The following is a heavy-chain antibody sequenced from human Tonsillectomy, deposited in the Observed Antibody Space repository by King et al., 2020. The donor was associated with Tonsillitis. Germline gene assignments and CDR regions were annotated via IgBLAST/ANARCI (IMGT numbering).Heavy chain of an antibody. J-gene: IGHJ4*02. CDR3: ARGISMVRGVIYDDY. CDR1: GGXFSDYY. Sequence: VQLQQWGAGLLKPSETLSLTCAVYGGXFSDYYWSWIRQPPGKGLEWIGEINHSGSTNYNPSLKSRVTISVDTSKNQFSLKLSSVTAADTAVYYCARGISMVRGVIYDDYWGQGTLVTVSS. D-gene: IGHD3-10*01. V-gene: IGHV4-34*01. CDR2: INHSGST.